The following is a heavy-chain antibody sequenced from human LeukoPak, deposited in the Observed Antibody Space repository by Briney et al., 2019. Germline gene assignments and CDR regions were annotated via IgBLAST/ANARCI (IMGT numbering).Heavy chain of an antibody. J-gene: IGHJ4*02. D-gene: IGHD1-14*01. CDR2: IGPTGSDR. CDR1: GLTFSTSG. CDR3: ATETNGRHYDY. Sequence: GGSLRLSCTASGLTFSTSGFNWVRQAPGKGLEWVASIGPTGSDRYHADPIKGRFTISRDDANNFLYLQMNSLRAEDTAVYYCATETNGRHYDYWGQGTLLTVSS. V-gene: IGHV3-21*06.